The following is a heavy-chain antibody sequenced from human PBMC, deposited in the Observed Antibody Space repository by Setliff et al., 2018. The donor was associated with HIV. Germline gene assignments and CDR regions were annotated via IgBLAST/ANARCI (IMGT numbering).Heavy chain of an antibody. J-gene: IGHJ4*02. V-gene: IGHV1-2*02. CDR1: GYLSTGYY. CDR2: INVNSGGT. Sequence: ASVKVSCKASGYLSTGYYMHWVRQAPGQGLEWMGWINVNSGGTKYAQKFQGRVTMTRDTSISTAYMEVSSLRSDDTAVYYCAREGSPIYYFDYWSQGTLVTV. CDR3: AREGSPIYYFDY. D-gene: IGHD3-10*01.